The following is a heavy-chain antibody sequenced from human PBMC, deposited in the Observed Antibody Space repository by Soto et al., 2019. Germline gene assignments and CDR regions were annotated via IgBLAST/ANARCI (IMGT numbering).Heavy chain of an antibody. CDR3: ARDQDTYGQAVFDS. V-gene: IGHV3-74*01. CDR1: GFTLSSRW. J-gene: IGHJ4*02. D-gene: IGHD2-15*01. CDR2: KTDGTTT. Sequence: GGSLRLSCVVSGFTLSSRWMHWVRQTPGKGLVWVSRKTDGTTTNYADSVKGRFTISRDNAKNTLYLHMNSLRPEDTAMYYCARDQDTYGQAVFDSWGQGTLVTVSS.